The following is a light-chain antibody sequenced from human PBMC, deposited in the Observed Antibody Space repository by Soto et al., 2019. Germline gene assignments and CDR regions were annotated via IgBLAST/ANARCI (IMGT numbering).Light chain of an antibody. J-gene: IGLJ1*01. Sequence: QSALTQPASVSGSPGQSITISCTGTSSDVGSYNYVSWYQQHPGKAPKLMIYEVSNRPSGVSSRFSGSKSGNTASLTISGLQDADEADYYCSSSTSSSTLFGTGTKVTVL. CDR1: SSDVGSYNY. CDR3: SSSTSSSTL. V-gene: IGLV2-14*01. CDR2: EVS.